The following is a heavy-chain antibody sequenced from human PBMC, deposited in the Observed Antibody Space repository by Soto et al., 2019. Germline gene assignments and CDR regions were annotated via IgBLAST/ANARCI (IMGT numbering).Heavy chain of an antibody. D-gene: IGHD1-26*01. J-gene: IGHJ3*02. CDR2: IYYSGST. CDR1: GGSISSYY. V-gene: IGHV4-59*01. Sequence: PSETLSLTCTVSGGSISSYYWSWIRQPPGKGLEWIGYIYYSGSTNYNPSLKSRVTISVDTSKNQFSLKLSSMTAADTAVYYCARAQTVGAGDAFDIWGQGTMVTVSS. CDR3: ARAQTVGAGDAFDI.